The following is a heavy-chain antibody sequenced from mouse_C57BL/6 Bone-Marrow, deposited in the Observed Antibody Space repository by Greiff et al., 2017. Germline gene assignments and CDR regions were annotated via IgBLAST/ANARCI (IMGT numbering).Heavy chain of an antibody. CDR2: IYPRSGNT. CDR1: GYTFTSYG. J-gene: IGHJ3*01. Sequence: QVQLQQSGAELARPGASVKLSCKASGYTFTSYGISWVKQRTGQGLEWIGEIYPRSGNTYYNEKFKGKATLTADKSSSTAYMELRSLTSEDSAVYFCARGSYYGSSYAWFADWGQGTLVTVSA. V-gene: IGHV1-81*01. D-gene: IGHD1-1*01. CDR3: ARGSYYGSSYAWFAD.